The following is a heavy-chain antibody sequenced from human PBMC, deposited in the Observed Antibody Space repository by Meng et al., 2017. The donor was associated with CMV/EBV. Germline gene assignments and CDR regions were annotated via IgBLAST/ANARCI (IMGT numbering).Heavy chain of an antibody. CDR3: ARDLGTYDFWSGYLPNFDY. CDR2: ISAYNGNT. V-gene: IGHV1-18*01. CDR1: GYTFTSYV. J-gene: IGHJ4*02. Sequence: ASVNVSCKASGYTFTSYVISWVRQAPGQGLEWMGWISAYNGNTNYAQKLQGRVTMTTDTSTSTAYMELRSLRSDDTAVYYCARDLGTYDFWSGYLPNFDYWGQGTLVTVSS. D-gene: IGHD3-3*01.